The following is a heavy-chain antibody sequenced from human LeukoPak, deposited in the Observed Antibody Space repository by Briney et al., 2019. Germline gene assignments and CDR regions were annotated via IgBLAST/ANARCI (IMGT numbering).Heavy chain of an antibody. D-gene: IGHD6-6*01. J-gene: IGHJ4*02. Sequence: DSVKGRFTISRDNAKNSLYLQMNSLRAEDTAVYYCARDPRSSSSSGGYYFDYWGQGTLVTVSS. CDR3: ARDPRSSSSSGGYYFDY. V-gene: IGHV3-7*01.